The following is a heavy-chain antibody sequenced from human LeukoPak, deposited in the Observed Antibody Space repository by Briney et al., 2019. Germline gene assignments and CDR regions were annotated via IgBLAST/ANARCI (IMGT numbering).Heavy chain of an antibody. CDR3: ARYDDSSGTFDY. V-gene: IGHV4-38-2*02. CDR1: GYSISSGYY. Sequence: SETLSLTCTVSGYSISSGYYWGWIQQPPGKGLEWIGSIYHSGSTYYNPSLKSRVTISVDTSKNQFSLKLSSVTAADTAVYYCARYDDSSGTFDYWGQGTLVTVSS. D-gene: IGHD3-22*01. CDR2: IYHSGST. J-gene: IGHJ4*02.